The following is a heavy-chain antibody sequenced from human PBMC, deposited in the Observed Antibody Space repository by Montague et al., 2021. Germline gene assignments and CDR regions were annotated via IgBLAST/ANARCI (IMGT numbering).Heavy chain of an antibody. CDR2: ITSTSRTI. J-gene: IGHJ6*02. CDR1: GFTFSSYA. CDR3: AREDYFDSVNYYYYGMDV. V-gene: IGHV3-48*02. D-gene: IGHD3-10*01. Sequence: SLILSCAASGFTFSSYAMNWVRQAPVKGLEWVSYITSTSRTIYYXDSVKGRFTISRDNAKNSLYLQMNSLRDDDTAVYYCAREDYFDSVNYYYYGMDVWGQGTTVTVSS.